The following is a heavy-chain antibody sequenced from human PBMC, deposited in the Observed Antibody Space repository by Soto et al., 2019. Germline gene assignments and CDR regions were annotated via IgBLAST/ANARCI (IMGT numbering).Heavy chain of an antibody. V-gene: IGHV3-15*01. J-gene: IGHJ4*02. D-gene: IGHD3-16*01. CDR3: TTDHPPVRGRYFDY. CDR1: GFTFSNAW. CDR2: IKSKTDGGTT. Sequence: EVQLVESGGGLVKPGGSLRLSCAASGFTFSNAWMSWVRQAPGKGLEWVGRIKSKTDGGTTDYAAPVKGRFTISRDDSKNTLYLQMNSLKTEDTAVYYCTTDHPPVRGRYFDYWGQGTLVTVSS.